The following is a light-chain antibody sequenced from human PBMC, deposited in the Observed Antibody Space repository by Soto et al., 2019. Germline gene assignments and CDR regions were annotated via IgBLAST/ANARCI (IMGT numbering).Light chain of an antibody. V-gene: IGLV2-14*01. J-gene: IGLJ1*01. CDR1: SSDVGGYDY. CDR2: EVS. Sequence: QSVLTQPASVSGSPGQSVTISCTGTSSDVGGYDYVSWYQQHPGTAPKLILYEVSNRPSGVSNRFSGSKSGNTASLIISGLQTEDEADYYCSAYTTTNTLSFGTGTKVTVL. CDR3: SAYTTTNTLS.